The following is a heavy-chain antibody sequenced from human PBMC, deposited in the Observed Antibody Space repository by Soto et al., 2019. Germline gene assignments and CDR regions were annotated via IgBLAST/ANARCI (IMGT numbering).Heavy chain of an antibody. Sequence: QVQLQESGPGLVKPSQTLSLTCTVSGGSINSGGYCWSWIRQHPGKGLDWIGCISYGGSTSYNPSLKSRVTLPVATSTNQSSLTLTSVTAADTAVYYCSRGILVWGQGALITVSS. V-gene: IGHV4-31*03. CDR3: SRGILV. J-gene: IGHJ4*02. D-gene: IGHD5-18*01. CDR2: ISYGGST. CDR1: GGSINSGGYC.